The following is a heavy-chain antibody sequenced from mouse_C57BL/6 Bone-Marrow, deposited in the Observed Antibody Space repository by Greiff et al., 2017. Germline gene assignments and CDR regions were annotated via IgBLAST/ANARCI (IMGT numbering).Heavy chain of an antibody. D-gene: IGHD1-1*01. CDR1: GFTFSDYE. CDR2: ISRGSSTT. CDR3: ERVYGSSYNNAMDY. Sequence: EVQVVESGAGLVKPGASLTLSCAASGFTFSDYEMHWVRQAPEKGLEWVAYISRGSSTTSYAHTFKGRFTISGDNSKNTLYLQLTSLRSEDTAMSYCERVYGSSYNNAMDYWGQGTSLTVSS. V-gene: IGHV5-17*01. J-gene: IGHJ4*01.